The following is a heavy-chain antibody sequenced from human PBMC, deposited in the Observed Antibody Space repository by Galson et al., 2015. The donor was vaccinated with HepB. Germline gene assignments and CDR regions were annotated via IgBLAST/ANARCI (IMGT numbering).Heavy chain of an antibody. J-gene: IGHJ4*02. CDR2: VWFGGDSV. V-gene: IGHV3-33*01. D-gene: IGHD6-13*01. CDR1: GFTFSSYG. Sequence: SLRLSCAASGFTFSSYGMHWVRQAPGMGLEWLAAVWFGGDSVYYADSVKGRFTISRDNSNNTLYLQMKRLREEDTAVYFCARDQSSSWYGVDYWGQGALVTVSS. CDR3: ARDQSSSWYGVDY.